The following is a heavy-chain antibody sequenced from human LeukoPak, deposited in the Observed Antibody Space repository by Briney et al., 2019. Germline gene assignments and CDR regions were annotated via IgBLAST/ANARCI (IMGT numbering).Heavy chain of an antibody. CDR1: GYTFTGYY. CDR3: ARDRLGRIAARLTRVNAFDI. CDR2: INPNSGGT. Sequence: ASVKVSCKASGYTFTGYYMHWVRQAPGQGLEWMGWINPNSGGTNYAQKFQGRVTMTRDTSISTAYMELSRLRSDDTAVYYCARDRLGRIAARLTRVNAFDIWGQGTMVTVSS. D-gene: IGHD6-6*01. V-gene: IGHV1-2*02. J-gene: IGHJ3*02.